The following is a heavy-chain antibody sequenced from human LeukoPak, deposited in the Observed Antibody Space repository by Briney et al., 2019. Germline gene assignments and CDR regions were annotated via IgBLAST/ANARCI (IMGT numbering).Heavy chain of an antibody. D-gene: IGHD5-24*01. CDR1: GGTFSSYA. CDR3: ASGTLMRDGYNLDY. V-gene: IGHV1-69*06. J-gene: IGHJ4*02. CDR2: IIPIFGTA. Sequence: SVKVSCKASGGTFSSYAISWVRQAPGQGLEWMGGIIPIFGTANYAQKFQGRVTITADNSTSTAYMELSSLRSEDTAVYYCASGTLMRDGYNLDYWGQGTLVTVSS.